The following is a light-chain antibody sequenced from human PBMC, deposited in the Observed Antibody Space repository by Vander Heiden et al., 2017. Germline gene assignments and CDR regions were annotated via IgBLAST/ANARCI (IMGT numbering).Light chain of an antibody. Sequence: QLVLTQSPSASASLGASVKLTCTVSSGHSSYAIAWDQQQPEKGPGYLMKLNSDGSHSKGDGIPDRFSGSSSGAERYLTISSLQSEDEADYYCQTLGAGIQVFGGGTKLTVL. CDR2: LNSDGSH. J-gene: IGLJ3*02. V-gene: IGLV4-69*01. CDR3: QTLGAGIQV. CDR1: SGHSSYA.